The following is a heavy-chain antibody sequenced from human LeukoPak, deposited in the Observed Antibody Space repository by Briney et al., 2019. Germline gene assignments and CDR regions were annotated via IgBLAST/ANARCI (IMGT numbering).Heavy chain of an antibody. V-gene: IGHV3-7*04. CDR3: ARHSGSYFQS. J-gene: IGHJ1*01. CDR2: IKADGSEI. CDR1: GFTFSTYW. Sequence: PGGALRISCAASGFTFSTYWMSCVRQAPGKGLEWVANIKADGSEIYYVDSLKGRFTISSDNARNSLYLQMNSLRDEDTAVYYCARHSGSYFQSWGQGTLVTVSS. D-gene: IGHD1-26*01.